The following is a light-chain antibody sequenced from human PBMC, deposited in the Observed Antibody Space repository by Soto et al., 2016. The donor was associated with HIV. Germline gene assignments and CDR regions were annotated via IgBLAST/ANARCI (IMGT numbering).Light chain of an antibody. CDR3: YSAADNNWV. V-gene: IGLV3-27*01. CDR2: KDS. J-gene: IGLJ3*02. CDR1: VLAKKY. Sequence: SYELTQPSSASVSPGQTVRITCSGDVLAKKYARWFQQKPGQAPMLVIYKDSERPSGIPERFSGSSSGTTVTLTISGAQVEDEADYYCYSAADNNWVFGGGTKLTVL.